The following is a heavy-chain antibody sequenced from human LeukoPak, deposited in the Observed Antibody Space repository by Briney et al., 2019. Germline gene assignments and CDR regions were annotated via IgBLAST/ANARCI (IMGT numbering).Heavy chain of an antibody. CDR1: GYTFTGYY. D-gene: IGHD2-15*01. V-gene: IGHV1-2*02. Sequence: GASVKVSCKASGYTFTGYYMHWVRQAPGQGLEWMGWINPNSGGTYYAQKFQGRVTMTRDTSISTAYMELSRLRSDDTAVYYCARNYCSGGNCYYNWFDPWGQGTLVTVSS. CDR3: ARNYCSGGNCYYNWFDP. J-gene: IGHJ5*02. CDR2: INPNSGGT.